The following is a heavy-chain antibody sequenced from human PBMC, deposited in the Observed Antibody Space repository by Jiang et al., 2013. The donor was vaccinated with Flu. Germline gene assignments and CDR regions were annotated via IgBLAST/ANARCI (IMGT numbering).Heavy chain of an antibody. CDR2: INPNSGGT. D-gene: IGHD4-17*01. Sequence: SCKASGYTFTGYYMHWVRQAPGQGLEWMGWINPNSGGTNYAQKFQGWVTMTRDTSISTAYMELSRLRSDDTAVYYCARGAVSYGDYLFVDWFDPWGQGTLVTVSS. CDR3: ARGAVSYGDYLFVDWFDP. CDR1: GYTFTGYY. V-gene: IGHV1-2*04. J-gene: IGHJ5*02.